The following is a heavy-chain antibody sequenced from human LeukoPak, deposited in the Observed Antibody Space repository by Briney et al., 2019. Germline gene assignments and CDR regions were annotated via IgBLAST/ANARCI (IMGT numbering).Heavy chain of an antibody. J-gene: IGHJ4*02. D-gene: IGHD5-24*01. CDR1: GYSISSGYY. Sequence: SETLSLTCTVSGYSISSGYYWGWIRQPPGKGLEWIGSGSTYYNPSLKSRVTISVDTSKNRFSLNLNSVTAADTAVYYCARRSFGYTETHRGPNFFDFWGQGTLVTVSS. CDR2: SGST. V-gene: IGHV4-38-2*02. CDR3: ARRSFGYTETHRGPNFFDF.